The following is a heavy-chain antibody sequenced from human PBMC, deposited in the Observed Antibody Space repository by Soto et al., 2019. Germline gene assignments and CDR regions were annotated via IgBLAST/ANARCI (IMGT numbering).Heavy chain of an antibody. CDR1: GFTFSSYA. CDR3: ARDGCSGGSCLFDY. CDR2: ISYDGSNK. J-gene: IGHJ4*02. Sequence: QVQLVESGGGVVQPGRSLSLSCAASGFTFSSYAMHWVRQAPGKGLEWVAVISYDGSNKYYADSVKGRFTISRDNSKNTLYLQMNSLRAEDTAVYYCARDGCSGGSCLFDYWGQGTLVTVSS. V-gene: IGHV3-30-3*01. D-gene: IGHD2-15*01.